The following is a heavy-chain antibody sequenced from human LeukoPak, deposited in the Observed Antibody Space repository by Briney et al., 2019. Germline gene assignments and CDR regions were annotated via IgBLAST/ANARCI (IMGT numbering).Heavy chain of an antibody. D-gene: IGHD1-26*01. Sequence: GESLKISFKGSGYRFSSYWIAWVRQMPGKGLEWMGIIYPGDSDTRYSPSFQGQVTISADKSISTAYLQWSSLKASDSAMYYCARRGGTSEEYDYWGQGTLVTVSS. CDR3: ARRGGTSEEYDY. J-gene: IGHJ4*02. CDR2: IYPGDSDT. V-gene: IGHV5-51*01. CDR1: GYRFSSYW.